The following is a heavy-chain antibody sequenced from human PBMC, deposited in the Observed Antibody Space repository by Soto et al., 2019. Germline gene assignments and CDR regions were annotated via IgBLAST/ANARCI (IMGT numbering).Heavy chain of an antibody. CDR1: GFSLSTSGVG. V-gene: IGHV2-5*01. CDR3: AHIAGRGYSGYDSTYYYYYGMDV. CDR2: IYWNDDK. D-gene: IGHD5-12*01. Sequence: SGPTLVNPTQTLTLTCTFSGFSLSTSGVGVGWIRQPPGKALEWLALIYWNDDKRYSPSLKSRLTITKGTSKNQVVLTMTNMDPVDTATYYCAHIAGRGYSGYDSTYYYYYGMDVWGQGTTVTVSS. J-gene: IGHJ6*02.